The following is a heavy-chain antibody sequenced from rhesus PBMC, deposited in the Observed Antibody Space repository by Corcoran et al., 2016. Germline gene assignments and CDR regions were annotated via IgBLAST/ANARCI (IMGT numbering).Heavy chain of an antibody. CDR2: ISYSGST. D-gene: IGHD3-34*01. CDR3: ARDWGY. CDR1: GYSISSGYG. Sequence: QLQLQESGPGLVKPSETLSLTCAVSGYSISSGYGWSWIRQPPVKGLEWIGYISYSGSTSYNPSLKSRVTISRDTSKNQFSLKLSSVTAADTAVYSCARDWGYWGQGVLVTVSS. J-gene: IGHJ4*01. V-gene: IGHV4-122*02.